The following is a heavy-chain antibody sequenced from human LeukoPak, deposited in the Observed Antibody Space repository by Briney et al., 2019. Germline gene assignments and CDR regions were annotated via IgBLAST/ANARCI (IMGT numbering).Heavy chain of an antibody. CDR3: VRGPIGYFDY. CDR1: GSTFSSYE. V-gene: IGHV3-48*03. J-gene: IGHJ4*02. Sequence: GGSLRLSCAASGSTFSSYELNWVRQAPGKGLEWVSYISSSGSTIYYADSVKGRFTISRDNAKNSLYLQMNSLRAEDTAVYYCVRGPIGYFDYWGQGTLVTVYS. D-gene: IGHD3-22*01. CDR2: ISSSGSTI.